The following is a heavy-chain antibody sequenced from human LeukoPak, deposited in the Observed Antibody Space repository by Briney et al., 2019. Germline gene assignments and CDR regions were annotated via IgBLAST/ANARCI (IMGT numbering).Heavy chain of an antibody. CDR2: INHSGST. Sequence: SETLSLTCAVYGGSFSGYYWSWIRQPPGKGLEWIGEINHSGSTNYNPSLKSRVTISVDTSKNQFSLKLSSVTAADTAVYYCAREEPTVTTGFDYWGQGTLVTVSS. CDR1: GGSFSGYY. D-gene: IGHD4-11*01. CDR3: AREEPTVTTGFDY. V-gene: IGHV4-34*01. J-gene: IGHJ4*02.